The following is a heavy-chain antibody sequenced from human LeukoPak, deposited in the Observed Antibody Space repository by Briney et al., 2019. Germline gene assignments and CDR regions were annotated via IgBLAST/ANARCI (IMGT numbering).Heavy chain of an antibody. Sequence: SQTLSLTCTVSGGSISSGSYYWSWIRQPAGKGLEWIGRVYTSGSTNYNPSLKSRVTISVDTSKNQFSLKLSSVTAADTAVYYCARDLTYYYDSSGYIMDAFDIWGQGTMVTVSS. J-gene: IGHJ3*02. D-gene: IGHD3-22*01. V-gene: IGHV4-61*02. CDR1: GGSISSGSYY. CDR2: VYTSGST. CDR3: ARDLTYYYDSSGYIMDAFDI.